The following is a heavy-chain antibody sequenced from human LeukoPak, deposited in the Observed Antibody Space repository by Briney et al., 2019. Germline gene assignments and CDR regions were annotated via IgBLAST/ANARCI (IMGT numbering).Heavy chain of an antibody. CDR2: IYTSGST. Sequence: SETLSLTCTVSGGSISSGSYYWSWIRQPAGKGLEWIGRIYTSGSTNYNPSLKSRVTTSVDTSKNQFSLKLSSVTAADTAVYYCERGSSSPLDYWGQGTLVTVSS. J-gene: IGHJ4*02. CDR3: ERGSSSPLDY. D-gene: IGHD6-6*01. CDR1: GGSISSGSYY. V-gene: IGHV4-61*02.